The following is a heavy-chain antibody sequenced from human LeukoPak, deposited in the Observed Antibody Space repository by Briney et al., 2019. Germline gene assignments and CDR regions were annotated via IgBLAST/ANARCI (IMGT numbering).Heavy chain of an antibody. J-gene: IGHJ4*02. V-gene: IGHV1-2*02. CDR2: INPNSGGT. Sequence: ASVKVSCKASGYTFTGYYMHWVRQAPGQGLEWMGWINPNSGGTNYAQKLQGRVTITRDTSISTAYIELSRLRSDGTAVYYCARDLSPGSFDYWGQGTLVTVSS. CDR3: ARDLSPGSFDY. CDR1: GYTFTGYY. D-gene: IGHD1-26*01.